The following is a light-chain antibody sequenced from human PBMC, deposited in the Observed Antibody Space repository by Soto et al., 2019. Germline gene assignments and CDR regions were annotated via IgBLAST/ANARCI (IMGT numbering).Light chain of an antibody. CDR1: SSNIGAGYD. V-gene: IGLV1-40*01. CDR3: QSYDSSLSAVV. J-gene: IGLJ2*01. Sequence: QSVLTQPPSVSGAPGQRVTISCTGSSSNIGAGYDVHWYQQLPGTAPKLLIYGNSNQPSGVPDRFSGSKSGTSASLAITGLQAEDEADYYCQSYDSSLSAVVFGGGTQLTVL. CDR2: GNS.